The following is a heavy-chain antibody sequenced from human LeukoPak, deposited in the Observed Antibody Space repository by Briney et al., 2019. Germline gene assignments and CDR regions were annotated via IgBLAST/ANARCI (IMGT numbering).Heavy chain of an antibody. CDR3: ARLGPGRDVSNSFDL. D-gene: IGHD5-24*01. V-gene: IGHV3-21*06. CDR2: ISSRSTYR. CDR1: GFSFSMYD. Sequence: PGGSLSLSCEASGFSFSMYDMTWVRQAPGKGLEYVSSISSRSTYRFSADSVRGRFTISRDDAKNLLFPHMNSLRGDDTAVYYCARLGPGRDVSNSFDLWGQGTLVTVSS. J-gene: IGHJ4*02.